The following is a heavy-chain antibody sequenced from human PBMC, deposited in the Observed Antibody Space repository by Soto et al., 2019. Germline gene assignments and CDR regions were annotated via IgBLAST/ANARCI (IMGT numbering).Heavy chain of an antibody. CDR3: ARVKSGSYDWFDP. J-gene: IGHJ5*02. D-gene: IGHD3-10*01. CDR2: INTDGSRT. Sequence: GGSLRLSCAASGFTFSNYWMHWVRQAPGKGLMWVSRINTDGSRTTYADSVQGRFANSRDNAKNTLYLQMNSLRAEDTAVYYCARVKSGSYDWFDPWGQGTLVTVSS. V-gene: IGHV3-74*01. CDR1: GFTFSNYW.